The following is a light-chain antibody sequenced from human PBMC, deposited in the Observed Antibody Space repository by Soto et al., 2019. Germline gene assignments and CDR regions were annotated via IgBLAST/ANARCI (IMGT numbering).Light chain of an antibody. CDR2: EVS. Sequence: QSALTQPPSASGSPGQSVTISCTGTSSDVGGYNYVSWYQQNPGKGPKLMIYEVSKRPSGVPDRFSGSKSGNTASLTVSGLQAEDEADYYCSSYAGSNNLVFGGGTKLTVL. CDR3: SSYAGSNNLV. V-gene: IGLV2-8*01. CDR1: SSDVGGYNY. J-gene: IGLJ2*01.